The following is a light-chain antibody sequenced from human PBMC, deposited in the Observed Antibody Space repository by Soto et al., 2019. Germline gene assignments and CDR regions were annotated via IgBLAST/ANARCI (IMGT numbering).Light chain of an antibody. Sequence: QSVLTQPASVSGSPGQSITISCTGTSSDIGGYNYVSWYQQHPGKVPKLMIFEVSSRPSGVSYRFSGSKSGNTASLTISGLQAEDEADYYCSSYTGSSTLYVFGTGTKVTVL. V-gene: IGLV2-14*01. CDR2: EVS. CDR3: SSYTGSSTLYV. CDR1: SSDIGGYNY. J-gene: IGLJ1*01.